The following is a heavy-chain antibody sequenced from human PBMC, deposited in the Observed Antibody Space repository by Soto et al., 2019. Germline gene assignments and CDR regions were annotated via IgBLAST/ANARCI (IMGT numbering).Heavy chain of an antibody. CDR2: AYYAGTT. CDR3: ARAALYNRGHCWFDP. Sequence: PSETLSLTCRVSGASVTTHDYYWAWIRQHPGKGLEWIGYAYYAGTTYYNPSLKSRAAISVETSSNRLSLNLTSVTAADTAVYYCARAALYNRGHCWFDPWGQGTLVTV. J-gene: IGHJ5*02. CDR1: GASVTTHDYY. D-gene: IGHD1-1*01. V-gene: IGHV4-31*03.